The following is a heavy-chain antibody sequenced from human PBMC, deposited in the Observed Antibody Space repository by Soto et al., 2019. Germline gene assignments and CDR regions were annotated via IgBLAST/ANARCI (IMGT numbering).Heavy chain of an antibody. J-gene: IGHJ6*01. D-gene: IGHD3-16*01. CDR1: GFTFSSYG. CDR2: IWYDGSNK. V-gene: IGHV3-33*01. Sequence: QVQLVESGGGVVQPGRSLRLSCAASGFTFSSYGMHWVRQAPGKGLEWVAVIWYDGSNKYYADSVKGRFTISRDNSKNTLYLQMNGLRAEDTAVYYCAREKIQRFTYFFFYGMDVWGPGTTVTVSS. CDR3: AREKIQRFTYFFFYGMDV.